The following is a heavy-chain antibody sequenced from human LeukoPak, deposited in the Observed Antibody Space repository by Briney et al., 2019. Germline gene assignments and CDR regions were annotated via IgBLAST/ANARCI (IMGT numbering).Heavy chain of an antibody. CDR1: GFTFSTYS. J-gene: IGHJ4*02. CDR3: AREPSIDY. Sequence: AGGSLRLSCAASGFTFSTYSMIWVRQAPGKGLEWVSYITRSSSAIYYADSVKGRFTISRDNAKNSLYLQMNNLRDEDTAVYYCAREPSIDYWGQGTLVTVSS. V-gene: IGHV3-48*02. CDR2: ITRSSSAI.